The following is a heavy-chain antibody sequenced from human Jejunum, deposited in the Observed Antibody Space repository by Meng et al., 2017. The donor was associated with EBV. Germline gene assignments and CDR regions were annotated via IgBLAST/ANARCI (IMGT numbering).Heavy chain of an antibody. CDR3: AKSNDYSLNS. J-gene: IGHJ4*02. CDR1: GDSTSSSHW. CDR2: MHPGGST. D-gene: IGHD4-11*01. Sequence: QVQRHEPGPGLVKPSGTLSLTCAVSGDSTSSSHWWSWVRQPPGKGLEWIGEMHPGGSTNYNPSLKSRVTISVDNSKNQFSLKLTSVTAADTAVYYCAKSNDYSLNSWGQGTLVTVSS. V-gene: IGHV4-4*02.